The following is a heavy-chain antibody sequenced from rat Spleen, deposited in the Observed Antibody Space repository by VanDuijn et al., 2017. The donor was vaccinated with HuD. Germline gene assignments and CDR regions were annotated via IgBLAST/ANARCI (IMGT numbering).Heavy chain of an antibody. CDR1: GFTFSNYW. CDR2: ISADGVNT. V-gene: IGHV5-58*01. D-gene: IGHD1-11*01. J-gene: IGHJ2*01. CDR3: ARHEDYGGYSKDYFEY. Sequence: EVQLVETGGGLVQPGRSLRLSCVASGFTFSNYWMYWVRQAPGKGLEWVSSISADGVNTYYPDSVKGRFTISRDNAKSTLYLQMSSLRSEDTATYHCARHEDYGGYSKDYFEYWGQGVMVTVSS.